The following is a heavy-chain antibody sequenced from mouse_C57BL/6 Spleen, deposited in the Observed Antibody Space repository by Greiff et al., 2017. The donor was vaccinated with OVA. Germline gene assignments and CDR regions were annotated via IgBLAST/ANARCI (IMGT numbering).Heavy chain of an antibody. CDR2: IWSGGST. D-gene: IGHD1-1*01. V-gene: IGHV2-2*01. CDR3: ARGLITTVVAPFDY. Sequence: VKLMESGPGLVQPSQSLSITCTVSGFSLTSYGVHWVRQSPGKGLEWLGVIWSGGSTDYNAAFISRLSISKDNSKSQVFFKMNSLQADDTAIYYCARGLITTVVAPFDYWGQGTTLTVSS. CDR1: GFSLTSYG. J-gene: IGHJ2*01.